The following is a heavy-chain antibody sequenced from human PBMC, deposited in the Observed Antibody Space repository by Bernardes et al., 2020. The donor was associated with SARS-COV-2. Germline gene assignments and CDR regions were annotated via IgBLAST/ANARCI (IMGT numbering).Heavy chain of an antibody. D-gene: IGHD6-13*01. J-gene: IGHJ3*02. CDR1: GGSLSGYY. CDR2: INQSGTT. CDR3: ARETYSSSGDAFDI. Sequence: SEPLSLTCAVYGGSLSGYYWTWIRQPPGKGLEWIGEINQSGTTNYNPSLKSRVTISEDTSKNQFSLKLSSVTASDTAIYFCARETYSSSGDAFDIWGQGTKVPISS. V-gene: IGHV4-34*01.